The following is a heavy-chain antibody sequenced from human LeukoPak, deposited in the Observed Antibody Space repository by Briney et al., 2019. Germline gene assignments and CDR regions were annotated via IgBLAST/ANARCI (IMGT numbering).Heavy chain of an antibody. Sequence: GGSLRLSCAASGFTFSSYEMNWVRQAPGKGLEWVSYISSSGSTIYYADSVKGRFTISRDNAKNSLYLQMNSLRAEDTAVYYCARGKSYGMGIFDYWGQGTLVTVSS. CDR2: ISSSGSTI. CDR1: GFTFSSYE. D-gene: IGHD5-18*01. CDR3: ARGKSYGMGIFDY. J-gene: IGHJ4*02. V-gene: IGHV3-48*03.